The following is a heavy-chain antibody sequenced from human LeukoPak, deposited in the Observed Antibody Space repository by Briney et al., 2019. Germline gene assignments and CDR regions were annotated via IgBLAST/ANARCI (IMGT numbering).Heavy chain of an antibody. CDR1: GFTFSSYG. J-gene: IGHJ4*02. CDR3: AKDSPRTSGSYYGGYYFDY. V-gene: IGHV3-23*01. Sequence: PGGSLRLSCAASGFTFSSYGMSWVRQAPGKGLEWVSAISGSGGSTYYADSVKGRFTISRDNSKNTLYLQMNSLRAEDTAVYYCAKDSPRTSGSYYGGYYFDYWGQGTLVTVSS. D-gene: IGHD1-26*01. CDR2: ISGSGGST.